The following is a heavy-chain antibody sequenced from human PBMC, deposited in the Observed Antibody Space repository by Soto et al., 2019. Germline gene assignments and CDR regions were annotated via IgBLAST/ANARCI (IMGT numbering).Heavy chain of an antibody. CDR3: ARSAAHYYGMDV. J-gene: IGHJ6*02. D-gene: IGHD6-13*01. CDR1: GFTFSSYA. Sequence: GGSLRLSCAASGFTFSSYAMHWVRQAPGKGLEWVAVISYDGSNEYYADSVKGRFTISRDNSKNTLYLQMNSLRAEDTAVYYCARSAAHYYGMDVWGQGTTVTVSS. CDR2: ISYDGSNE. V-gene: IGHV3-30-3*01.